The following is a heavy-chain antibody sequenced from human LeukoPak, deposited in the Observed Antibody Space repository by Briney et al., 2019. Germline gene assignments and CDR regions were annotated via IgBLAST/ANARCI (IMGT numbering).Heavy chain of an antibody. J-gene: IGHJ4*02. CDR3: ALGRDGSGSYYFDY. CDR2: ICYSGST. CDR1: GGSISSSSYY. Sequence: PSETLSLTCTVSGGSISSSSYYWGWIRQPPGKGLEWIGSICYSGSTYYNPSLKSRVTISVDTSKNQFSLKLSSVTAADTAVYYCALGRDGSGSYYFDYWGQGTLVTVSS. D-gene: IGHD3-10*01. V-gene: IGHV4-39*01.